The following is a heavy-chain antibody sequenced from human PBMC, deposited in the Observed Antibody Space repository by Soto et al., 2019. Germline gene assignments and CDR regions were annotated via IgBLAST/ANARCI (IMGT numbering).Heavy chain of an antibody. V-gene: IGHV4-59*01. D-gene: IGHD3-3*01. CDR3: ARSNLEWLPNFHY. J-gene: IGHJ4*02. CDR1: GGSISSYY. Sequence: SETLSLTCTVSGGSISSYYWSWIRQPPGKGLEWIGYIYYSGSTNYNPSLKSRVTISVDTSKNQFSLKLSSVTAADTAVYYCARSNLEWLPNFHYWGQGTLVTVSS. CDR2: IYYSGST.